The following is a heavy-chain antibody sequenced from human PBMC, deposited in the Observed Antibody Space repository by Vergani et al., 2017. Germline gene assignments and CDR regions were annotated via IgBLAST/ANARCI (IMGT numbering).Heavy chain of an antibody. Sequence: QVQLQQWGAGLLTPSETLSLTCTVYGASLSDYYRKWIRQPPGKGLEWIGEINHGGSTNLKPYLSSRTTMSIDTSKNQFSLRLRSVTDADTAVCYCAREPKKASFDFWGAWRSAYWGQGILVTVSS. CDR2: INHGGST. J-gene: IGHJ4*02. D-gene: IGHD3-3*01. CDR1: GASLSDYY. CDR3: AREPKKASFDFWGAWRSAY. V-gene: IGHV4-34*01.